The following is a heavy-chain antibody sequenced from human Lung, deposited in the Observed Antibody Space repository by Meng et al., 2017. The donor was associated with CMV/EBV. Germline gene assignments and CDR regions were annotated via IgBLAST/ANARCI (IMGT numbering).Heavy chain of an antibody. CDR1: GFTFSSYW. CDR3: AELYSSTFDI. D-gene: IGHD6-19*01. J-gene: IGHJ3*02. CDR2: INSDGKTT. Sequence: GGSLRLSCVASGFTFSSYWMHWVRQAPGKGPVWVSRINSDGKTTSYADSVKGRFTISRDNAKNTLYLQTNGLRAEDTAVYYCAELYSSTFDIWGQGTMVTVSS. V-gene: IGHV3-74*01.